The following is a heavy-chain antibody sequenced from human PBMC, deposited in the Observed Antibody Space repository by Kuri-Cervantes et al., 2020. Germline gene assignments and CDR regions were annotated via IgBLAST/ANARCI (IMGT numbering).Heavy chain of an antibody. V-gene: IGHV1-69*13. J-gene: IGHJ6*02. CDR2: IIPIFGTA. CDR1: GGTSSSYA. Sequence: SVKVSCKASGGTSSSYAISWVRQAPGQGLEWMGGIIPIFGTANYAQKFQGRVTITADESTSTAYMELSNLRSEDTAVYYCARETITGDVYNYYGMDVWGQGTTVTVSS. CDR3: ARETITGDVYNYYGMDV. D-gene: IGHD7-27*01.